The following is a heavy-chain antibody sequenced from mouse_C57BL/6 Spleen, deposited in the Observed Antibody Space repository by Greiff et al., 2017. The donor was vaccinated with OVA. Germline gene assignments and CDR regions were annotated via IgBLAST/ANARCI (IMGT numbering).Heavy chain of an antibody. V-gene: IGHV1-47*01. CDR3: ARRGTYYGSSYWYFDV. CDR1: GYTFTTYP. CDR2: FHPYNDDT. J-gene: IGHJ1*03. D-gene: IGHD1-1*01. Sequence: LQESGAELVKPGASVKMSCKASGYTFTTYPIEWMKQNHGKSLEWIGNFHPYNDDTKYNEKFKGKATLTVEKSSSTVYLELSRLTSDDSAVYYCARRGTYYGSSYWYFDVWGTGTTVTVSS.